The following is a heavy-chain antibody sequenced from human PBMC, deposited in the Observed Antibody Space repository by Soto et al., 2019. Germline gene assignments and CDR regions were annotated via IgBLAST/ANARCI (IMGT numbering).Heavy chain of an antibody. Sequence: GGSLRLSCTASGFTFRTYAMTWFRQAPGKGLEWVSAISGSGSTFYANSVKGRFTISRDNSKNTLYLQMNSLRAEDTAVYYCAKVMGDFWSGYYDYWGQGTLVTVSS. D-gene: IGHD3-3*01. CDR2: ISGSGST. V-gene: IGHV3-23*01. CDR3: AKVMGDFWSGYYDY. J-gene: IGHJ4*02. CDR1: GFTFRTYA.